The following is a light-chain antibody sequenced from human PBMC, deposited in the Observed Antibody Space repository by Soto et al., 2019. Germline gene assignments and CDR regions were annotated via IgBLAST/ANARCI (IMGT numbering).Light chain of an antibody. V-gene: IGLV1-47*01. Sequence: QSVLTQPPSASGTPGQRVTISCSGSSSNIGSEYVVWYQHLPGTAPKLLIYRNNQRPSGVPDRFAGSKSGTSASLAISGLRSADEADYYCAARDDSLSGHWVFGGGTKVTVL. CDR3: AARDDSLSGHWV. J-gene: IGLJ3*02. CDR2: RNN. CDR1: SSNIGSEY.